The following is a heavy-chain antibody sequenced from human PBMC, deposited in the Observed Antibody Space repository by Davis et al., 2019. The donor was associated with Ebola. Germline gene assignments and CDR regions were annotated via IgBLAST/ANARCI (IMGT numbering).Heavy chain of an antibody. J-gene: IGHJ4*02. D-gene: IGHD4-17*01. CDR3: ARAGAMTTVTTF. Sequence: GESLKISCAASGFTFSHYWMSWIRQALGKGLEWVSYISSSGSTIYYADSVKGRFTISRDNAKNSLYLQMNSLRAEDTAVYYCARAGAMTTVTTFWGQGTLVTVSS. CDR2: ISSSGSTI. CDR1: GFTFSHYW. V-gene: IGHV3-11*01.